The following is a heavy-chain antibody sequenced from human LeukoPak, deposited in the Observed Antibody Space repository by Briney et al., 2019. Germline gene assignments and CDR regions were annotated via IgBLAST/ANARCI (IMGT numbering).Heavy chain of an antibody. J-gene: IGHJ4*02. CDR3: ARALLGYSDSSGSFDY. Sequence: GGSLRLSCAASGFTFSSYSMNWVRQAPGEGLEWVSSISSSSSYIYYADSVKGRFTTSRDNAKNSLYLQMNSLRAEDTAVYYCARALLGYSDSSGSFDYWGQGTLVTVSS. CDR1: GFTFSSYS. D-gene: IGHD3-22*01. CDR2: ISSSSSYI. V-gene: IGHV3-21*01.